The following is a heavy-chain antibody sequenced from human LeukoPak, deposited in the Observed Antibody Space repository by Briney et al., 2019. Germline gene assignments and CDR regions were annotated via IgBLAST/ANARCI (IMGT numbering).Heavy chain of an antibody. CDR2: IYWNDDK. CDR1: GGSISSYYW. V-gene: IGHV2-5*01. D-gene: IGHD3-3*01. CDR3: AHNPSFDFWSGYSVYYFDY. Sequence: TLSLTCTVSGGSISSYYWSWIRQPPGKALEWLALIYWNDDKRYSPSLKSRLTITKDTSKNQVVLTMTNMDPVDTATYYCAHNPSFDFWSGYSVYYFDYWGQGTLVTVSS. J-gene: IGHJ4*02.